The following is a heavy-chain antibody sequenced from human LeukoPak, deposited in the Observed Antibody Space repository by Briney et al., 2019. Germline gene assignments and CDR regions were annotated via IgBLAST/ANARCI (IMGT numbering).Heavy chain of an antibody. CDR3: AILFMITFGGVPHY. V-gene: IGHV3-23*01. Sequence: GGTLRLSCAASGFTFSSYAMSWVRQAPGKGLEWVSAISGSGGSTYYADSVKGRFTISRDNSKNTLYLQMNSLIAEDTAVYYCAILFMITFGGVPHYWGQGTLVTVSS. J-gene: IGHJ4*02. CDR2: ISGSGGST. D-gene: IGHD3-16*01. CDR1: GFTFSSYA.